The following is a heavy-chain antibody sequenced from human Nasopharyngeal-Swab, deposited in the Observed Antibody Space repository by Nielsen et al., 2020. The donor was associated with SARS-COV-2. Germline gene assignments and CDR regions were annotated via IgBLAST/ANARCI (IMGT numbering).Heavy chain of an antibody. D-gene: IGHD3-16*01. CDR2: IYYSGST. Sequence: SDTLSLTCTVSGGSISSSSYYWGWIRQPPGKGLEWIGSIYYSGSTYYNPSLKSRVTISVDTSKNQFSLKLSSVTAADTAVYYCARHARWAFEIWGQGTMVTVSS. CDR3: ARHARWAFEI. CDR1: GGSISSSSYY. J-gene: IGHJ3*02. V-gene: IGHV4-39*01.